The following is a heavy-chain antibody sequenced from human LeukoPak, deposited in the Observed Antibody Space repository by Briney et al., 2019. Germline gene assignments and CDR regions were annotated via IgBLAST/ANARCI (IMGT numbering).Heavy chain of an antibody. CDR1: GYTLTGYY. V-gene: IGHV1-2*02. CDR2: IKPNSGGT. J-gene: IGHJ5*02. Sequence: ASVKVSCKASGYTLTGYYMHWVRQAPGQGLEWMGWIKPNSGGTRSAQKFQGRVTMTRDTSISTAYMELSSLRYDDTAVYYCATNILVRDIINWFDPWGQGTLVTVSS. D-gene: IGHD3-10*01. CDR3: ATNILVRDIINWFDP.